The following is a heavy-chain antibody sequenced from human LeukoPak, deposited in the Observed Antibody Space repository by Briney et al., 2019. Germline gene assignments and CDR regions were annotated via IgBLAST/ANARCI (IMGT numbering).Heavy chain of an antibody. V-gene: IGHV3-23*01. Sequence: GGSLRLSCAASGFTFSSYAMSWVRQAPGKGLEWVSAISDSGASTYYADSVKGRFTISRDNSKNTLYLQMNSLRVEDTAVYYCAKGGRGYSYGSLDYWGQGTLVTVSS. J-gene: IGHJ4*02. CDR2: ISDSGAST. D-gene: IGHD5-18*01. CDR1: GFTFSSYA. CDR3: AKGGRGYSYGSLDY.